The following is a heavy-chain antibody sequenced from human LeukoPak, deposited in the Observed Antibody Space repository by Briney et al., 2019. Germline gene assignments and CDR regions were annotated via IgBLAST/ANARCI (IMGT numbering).Heavy chain of an antibody. CDR1: GFTFSSYG. J-gene: IGHJ4*02. Sequence: TGGSLRLSCAASGFTFSSYGMHWVRQAPGKGLEWVSFIQYDGTNINYADSVKGRFTISRDNSKNTLYLQMNSLRAEDTAVYYCASKAAEYYFDYWGQGTLVSVSS. V-gene: IGHV3-30*02. CDR2: IQYDGTNI. CDR3: ASKAAEYYFDY. D-gene: IGHD6-25*01.